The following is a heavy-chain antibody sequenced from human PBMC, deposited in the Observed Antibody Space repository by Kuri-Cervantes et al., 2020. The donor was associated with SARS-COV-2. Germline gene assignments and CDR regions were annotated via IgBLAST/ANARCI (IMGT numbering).Heavy chain of an antibody. CDR1: GFTFSSYG. CDR2: IRYDGSNK. D-gene: IGHD3-22*01. CDR3: ARDSFDYYDSSGYYYENLFDY. V-gene: IGHV3-30*02. J-gene: IGHJ4*02. Sequence: GESLKISCAASGFTFSSYGMHWARQAPGKGLEWVAFIRYDGSNKYYADSVKGRFTISRDNSKNTLYLQMNSLRAEDTAVYYCARDSFDYYDSSGYYYENLFDYWGQGTLVTVSS.